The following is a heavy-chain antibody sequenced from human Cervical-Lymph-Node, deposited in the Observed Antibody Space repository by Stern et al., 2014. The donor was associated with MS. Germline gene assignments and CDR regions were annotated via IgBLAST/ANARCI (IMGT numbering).Heavy chain of an antibody. CDR1: GGTFSKFP. CDR3: ALSSETSDRWYSLGYDL. J-gene: IGHJ5*02. D-gene: IGHD6-13*01. Sequence: QVQLGQSGAEVTKPGSSVKVSCKASGGTFSKFPSSWVRQAPGQGIEWMGGIFPVYGTPTYSQEFRGRVTITAYVSTSTVYMELISLRSDDTAVYYCALSSETSDRWYSLGYDLWGQGTLVTVSS. CDR2: IFPVYGTP. V-gene: IGHV1-69*01.